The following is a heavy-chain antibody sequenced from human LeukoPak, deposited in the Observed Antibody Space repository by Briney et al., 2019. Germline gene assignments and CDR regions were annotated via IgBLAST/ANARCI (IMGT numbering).Heavy chain of an antibody. CDR2: IIPIFGIA. Sequence: ASVKLSCKASGATFSSYAISWVRQAPGQGLEWMGSIIPIFGIANYAQKFQGRVTITADKSTSTAYMELSSLRAEDTAVYYCARAPNKVEMATISRGGSPSYYYYGMDVWGQGTTVTVSS. V-gene: IGHV1-69*04. CDR1: GATFSSYA. D-gene: IGHD5-24*01. J-gene: IGHJ6*02. CDR3: ARAPNKVEMATISRGGSPSYYYYGMDV.